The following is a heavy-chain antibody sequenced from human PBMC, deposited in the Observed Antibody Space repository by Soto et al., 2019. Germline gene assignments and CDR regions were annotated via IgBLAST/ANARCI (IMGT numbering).Heavy chain of an antibody. Sequence: VESLTISCKTSGYTFSGHCISWVRQVPGRGLQWMGNIDPSDSYINYNPAFRGHVTFSVDKSSSTAYLHWSSLGPSDTAIYYCARHGAAIWLGYWGQGTMVTVSS. CDR2: IDPSDSYI. CDR3: ARHGAAIWLGY. V-gene: IGHV5-10-1*01. D-gene: IGHD6-19*01. CDR1: GYTFSGHC. J-gene: IGHJ4*02.